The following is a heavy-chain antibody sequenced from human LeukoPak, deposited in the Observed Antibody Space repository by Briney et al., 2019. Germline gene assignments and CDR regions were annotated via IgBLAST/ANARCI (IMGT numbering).Heavy chain of an antibody. CDR3: AKDIAVADGFPQLFDY. Sequence: PGGSLRLSCAASGFTFGSYAMSWVRQAPGKGLEWVSAISGSGGSTYYADSVKGRFTISRDNSKNTLYLQMNSLRAEDTAVYYCAKDIAVADGFPQLFDYWGQGTLVTVSS. V-gene: IGHV3-23*01. CDR1: GFTFGSYA. J-gene: IGHJ4*02. D-gene: IGHD6-19*01. CDR2: ISGSGGST.